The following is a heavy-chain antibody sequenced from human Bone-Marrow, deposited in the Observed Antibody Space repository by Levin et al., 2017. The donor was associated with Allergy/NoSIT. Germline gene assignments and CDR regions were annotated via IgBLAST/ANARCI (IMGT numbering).Heavy chain of an antibody. CDR2: INPNSGGT. V-gene: IGHV1-2*02. D-gene: IGHD3-22*01. CDR3: ARYYYDSSGYQIDY. CDR1: GYTFTGYY. Sequence: GESLKISCKASGYTFTGYYMHWVRQAPGQGLEWMGWINPNSGGTNYAQKVQGRVTMTRDTSISTAYMELSRLRSDDTAVYYCARYYYDSSGYQIDYWGQGTLVTVSS. J-gene: IGHJ4*02.